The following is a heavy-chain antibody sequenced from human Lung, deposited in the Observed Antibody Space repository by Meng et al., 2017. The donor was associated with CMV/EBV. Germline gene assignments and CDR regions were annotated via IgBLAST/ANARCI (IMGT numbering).Heavy chain of an antibody. CDR1: GFTFSSYW. J-gene: IGHJ4*02. D-gene: IGHD6-13*01. V-gene: IGHV3-7*01. CDR3: ARGEWQQLVEYFFDY. Sequence: SCAASGFTFSSYWMSWVRQAPGKGLEWVASIKQDGSEIYFVDSVKGRFTISRDNAKNSLYLQMNSLRAEDTAVYYCARGEWQQLVEYFFDYWGQGTXVNGAS. CDR2: IKQDGSEI.